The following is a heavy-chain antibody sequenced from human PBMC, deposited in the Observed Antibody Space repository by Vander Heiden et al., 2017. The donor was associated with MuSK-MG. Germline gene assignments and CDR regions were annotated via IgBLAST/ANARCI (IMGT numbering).Heavy chain of an antibody. CDR2: ISYDGSNK. CDR3: ARPSSGYPYYGMDV. D-gene: IGHD3-22*01. V-gene: IGHV3-30*04. CDR1: GFTFSSYA. J-gene: IGHJ6*02. Sequence: QVQLVESGGGVVQPGRSLRLSCAASGFTFSSYAMHWVRQAPGKGLEWVAVISYDGSNKYYADSVKGRFTISRDNSKNTLYLQMNSLRAEDTAVYYCARPSSGYPYYGMDVWGQGTTVTVSS.